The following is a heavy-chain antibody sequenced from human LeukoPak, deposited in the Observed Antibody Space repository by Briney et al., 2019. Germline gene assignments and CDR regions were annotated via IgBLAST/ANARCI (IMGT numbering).Heavy chain of an antibody. Sequence: PGGSLRLSCAASGFTMRIYWMTCVPQAPGKGREWVTNIKQDGSEKYYVDSVKGRFTISKNNGKNSLYLQMNSLRAEDTAVYYCERSVRGGTFYMDVWGKGTTVTISS. CDR2: IKQDGSEK. CDR1: GFTMRIYW. J-gene: IGHJ6*03. D-gene: IGHD3-10*01. V-gene: IGHV3-7*01. CDR3: ERSVRGGTFYMDV.